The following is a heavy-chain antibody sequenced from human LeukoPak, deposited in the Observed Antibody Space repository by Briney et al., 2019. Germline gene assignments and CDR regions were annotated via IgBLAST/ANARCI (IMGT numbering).Heavy chain of an antibody. CDR3: ARELKVSRSGYYPDY. CDR1: GGSISSGGYY. V-gene: IGHV4-31*03. Sequence: PSQTLSLTCTVSGGSISSGGYYWSWIRQHPGKGLEWIGCIYYSGSTYYNPSLKSRVTISVDTSKNQFSLKLSSVTAADTAVYYCARELKVSRSGYYPDYWGHGTLSPSPQ. D-gene: IGHD3-3*01. CDR2: IYYSGST. J-gene: IGHJ4*01.